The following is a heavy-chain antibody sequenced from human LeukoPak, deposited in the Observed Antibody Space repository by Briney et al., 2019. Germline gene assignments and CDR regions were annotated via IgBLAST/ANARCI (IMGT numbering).Heavy chain of an antibody. CDR1: GFTFSSYE. D-gene: IGHD4-23*01. J-gene: IGHJ4*02. V-gene: IGHV3-48*03. Sequence: TGGSLRLSCAASGFTFSSYEMNWVRQAPGKGLEWVSYISGSGTTIYYADSVKGRFTISRDNAKNSPYLQMNSLRAEDTAVYYCARATVVTPGEFDYWGQGTLVTVSS. CDR3: ARATVVTPGEFDY. CDR2: ISGSGTTI.